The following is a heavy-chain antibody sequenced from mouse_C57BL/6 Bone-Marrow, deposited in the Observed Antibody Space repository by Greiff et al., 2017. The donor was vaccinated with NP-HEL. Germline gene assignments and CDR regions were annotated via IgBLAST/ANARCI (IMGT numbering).Heavy chain of an antibody. D-gene: IGHD1-1*01. J-gene: IGHJ4*01. CDR1: GYTFTSYW. CDR3: ARTRTTVVAYYYAMDY. CDR2: IDPNSGGT. Sequence: QVQLKQPGAELVKPGASVKLSCKASGYTFTSYWMHWVKQRPGRGLEWIGRIDPNSGGTKYNEKFKSKATLTVDKPSSTAYMQLSSLTSEDSAVYYCARTRTTVVAYYYAMDYWGQGTSVTVSS. V-gene: IGHV1-62-3*01.